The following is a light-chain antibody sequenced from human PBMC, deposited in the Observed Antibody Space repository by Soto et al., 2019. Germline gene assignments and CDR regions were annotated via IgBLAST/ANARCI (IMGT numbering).Light chain of an antibody. J-gene: IGKJ3*01. V-gene: IGKV1D-12*01. Sequence: DIQMTQSPSSVSASVGDRVSITCRASQGISNWLAWYQQKPGRAPKRLIYAASSLQSGVSSRVSGSGSGTDFTLTISSLQPDDFETYYCQQGNSFPFTFGPGTKVDSK. CDR2: AAS. CDR3: QQGNSFPFT. CDR1: QGISNW.